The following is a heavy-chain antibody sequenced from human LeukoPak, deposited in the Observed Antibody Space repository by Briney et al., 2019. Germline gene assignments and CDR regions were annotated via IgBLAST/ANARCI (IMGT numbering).Heavy chain of an antibody. CDR2: ISYDGSNK. V-gene: IGHV3-30*04. CDR3: ARGRRRAAAGTGYFDY. D-gene: IGHD6-13*01. J-gene: IGHJ4*02. Sequence: PGGSLRLSCAASGFTFSSYAMHWVRQAPGKGLEWVAVISYDGSNKYYADSVKGRFTISRDNSKNTLYLQMNSLRAEDTAVYYCARGRRRAAAGTGYFDYWGQGTLVTVPS. CDR1: GFTFSSYA.